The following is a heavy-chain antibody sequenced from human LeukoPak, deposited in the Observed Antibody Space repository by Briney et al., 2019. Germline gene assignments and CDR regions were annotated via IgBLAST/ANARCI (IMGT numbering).Heavy chain of an antibody. CDR1: GYTFTSYS. CDR2: INAGIGET. J-gene: IGHJ4*02. D-gene: IGHD6-19*01. CDR3: ARDSDTSDWALVY. Sequence: PEASVKVSCKASGYTFTSYSKYTIHWVRQAPGQRLEWMGWINAGIGETRYSQKFQGRVTFTGDTSANTVYMELNSLISEDTAVYYCARDSDTSDWALVYWGQGTLVTVSS. V-gene: IGHV1-3*01.